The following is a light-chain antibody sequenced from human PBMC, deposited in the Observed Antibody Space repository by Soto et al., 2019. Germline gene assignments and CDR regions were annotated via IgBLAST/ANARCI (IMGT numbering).Light chain of an antibody. J-gene: IGLJ2*01. CDR2: TDH. CDR3: AGWDGSLNVVL. CDR1: SSSIGTNT. V-gene: IGLV1-44*01. Sequence: QSVLTQPPSASGTRGQRVTISCSGSSSSIGTNTVNWYRQVPGTAPTLLIYTDHQRPAGVPDRFSGSKSGTSASLAISWLQSEDEADYYCAGWDGSLNVVLFGGGTKLTVL.